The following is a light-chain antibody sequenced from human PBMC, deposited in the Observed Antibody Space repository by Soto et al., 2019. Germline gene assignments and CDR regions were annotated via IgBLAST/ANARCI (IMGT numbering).Light chain of an antibody. CDR3: QSYETSLSASV. J-gene: IGLJ2*01. V-gene: IGLV1-40*01. CDR1: SSNIGAGYD. CDR2: GNS. Sequence: QSVLTQPPSVSGTAGQRVTISCTGSSSNIGAGYDVHWYQHLPGTAPKLLIYGNSNRPSGVPDRFSGSKSGTSASLAITGLQAEDEGDYYCQSYETSLSASVFGGGTQLTVL.